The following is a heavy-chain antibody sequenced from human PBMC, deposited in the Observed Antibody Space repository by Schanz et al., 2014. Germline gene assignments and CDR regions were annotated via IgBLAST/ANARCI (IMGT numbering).Heavy chain of an antibody. D-gene: IGHD6-19*01. CDR3: AAGSGGHPSSDY. Sequence: VQLVESGGGLVQPGGSLRLSCAASGFVFGDYYMTWIRQAPGKGLEWLSYISDSGTYTNYADSVKGRFTISRDNAKSSLYLQMNSLRVEDTAVYYCAAGSGGHPSSDYWGQGTLVTVSS. CDR1: GFVFGDYY. CDR2: ISDSGTYT. V-gene: IGHV3-11*05. J-gene: IGHJ4*02.